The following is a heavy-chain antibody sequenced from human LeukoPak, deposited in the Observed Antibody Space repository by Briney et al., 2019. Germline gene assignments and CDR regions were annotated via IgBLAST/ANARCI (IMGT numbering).Heavy chain of an antibody. CDR2: IYYSGST. J-gene: IGHJ4*02. Sequence: PSETLSLTCTVSGGSISSYYWSWIRQPPGKGLEWIGYIYYSGSTNYNPSLKSRVTISVDTSKNQFSLKLSSVTAADTAVYYCARGNVYDSSGYYSRACDYWGQGTLVTVSS. V-gene: IGHV4-59*12. CDR3: ARGNVYDSSGYYSRACDY. CDR1: GGSISSYY. D-gene: IGHD3-22*01.